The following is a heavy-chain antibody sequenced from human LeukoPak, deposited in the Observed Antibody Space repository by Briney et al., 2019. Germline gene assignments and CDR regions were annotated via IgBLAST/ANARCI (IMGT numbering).Heavy chain of an antibody. CDR3: AKDLHDSGHL. J-gene: IGHJ4*02. V-gene: IGHV3-23*01. D-gene: IGHD4-17*01. CDR2: ISGGGDST. CDR1: GFTFSNYA. Sequence: GGSLRLSCAASGFTFSNYAMSWVRQAPGKGLEWVSAISGGGDSTYYTDSVRGRFAISRDNSKNTLYLQMNSLRAGDTAVYYCAKDLHDSGHLWGQGTLVTVSS.